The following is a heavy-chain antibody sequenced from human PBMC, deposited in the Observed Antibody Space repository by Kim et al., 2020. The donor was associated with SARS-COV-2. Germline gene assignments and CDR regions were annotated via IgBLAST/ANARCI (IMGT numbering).Heavy chain of an antibody. CDR1: GFTFSSYG. J-gene: IGHJ4*02. V-gene: IGHV3-33*06. Sequence: GGFLRLSCAASGFTFSSYGMHWVRQAPGKGLEWVAVIWYDGSNKYYADSVKGRLTISRDNSKNTLYLQMNSLRAEDTAVYYCAKESHTGLTSNGDFDYWGQGTLVTVSS. D-gene: IGHD4-17*01. CDR2: IWYDGSNK. CDR3: AKESHTGLTSNGDFDY.